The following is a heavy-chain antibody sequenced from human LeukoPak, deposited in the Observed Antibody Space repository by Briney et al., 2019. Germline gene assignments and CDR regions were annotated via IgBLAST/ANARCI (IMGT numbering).Heavy chain of an antibody. CDR1: GFTFSSYA. CDR3: AKRVGYCSSTSCYRGYGMDV. V-gene: IGHV3-23*01. D-gene: IGHD2-2*02. Sequence: GGSLRLSCAASGFTFSSYAMSWVRQAPGKGLEWVSAISGSGGSTYYADSVKGRFTISRDNSKNTLYLQMNSLRAEDTAVYHCAKRVGYCSSTSCYRGYGMDVWGQGTTVTVSS. CDR2: ISGSGGST. J-gene: IGHJ6*02.